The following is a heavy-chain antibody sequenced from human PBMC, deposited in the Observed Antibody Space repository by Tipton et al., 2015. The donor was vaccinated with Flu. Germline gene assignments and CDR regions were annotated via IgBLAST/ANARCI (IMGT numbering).Heavy chain of an antibody. J-gene: IGHJ6*02. Sequence: QLVQSGGGLVQPGGSLRLSCVASGFTFSSYDMNWVRQAPGKGLEWISFISTSANTIYYAESVKGRFTMSRDNAKNSLYLQMDSLRVEDTAVYYCARPTYGMDVWDQGP. CDR2: ISTSANTI. CDR1: GFTFSSYD. V-gene: IGHV3-48*03. CDR3: ARPTYGMDV.